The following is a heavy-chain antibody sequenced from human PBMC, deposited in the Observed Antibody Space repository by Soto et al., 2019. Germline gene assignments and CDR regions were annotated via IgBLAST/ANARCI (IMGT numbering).Heavy chain of an antibody. Sequence: QVQLQESGPGLVTPSETLSLTCTVSGGSISSYSWSWIRQPPGKGLEWIGYIYYSGRTNYNPSLMSRVTISVDTSKKQISLKRTSVTAADTAVYYCASGGWTYDVLTGYYLWGQGTMVTVSS. J-gene: IGHJ3*01. V-gene: IGHV4-59*01. CDR1: GGSISSYS. D-gene: IGHD3-9*01. CDR3: ASGGWTYDVLTGYYL. CDR2: IYYSGRT.